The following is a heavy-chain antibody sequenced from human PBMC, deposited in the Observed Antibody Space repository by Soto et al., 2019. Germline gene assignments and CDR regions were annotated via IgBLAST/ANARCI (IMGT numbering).Heavy chain of an antibody. D-gene: IGHD3-22*01. J-gene: IGHJ4*02. CDR2: IYYSGST. CDR3: ARAYYYDSSGYYYLNYFDY. CDR1: GGSISSYY. V-gene: IGHV4-30-4*08. Sequence: SETLSLTCTVSGGSISSYYWSWIRQPPGKGLEWIGYIYYSGSTYYNPSLKSRVTISVDTSKNQFSLKLSSVTAADTAVYYCARAYYYDSSGYYYLNYFDYWGQGTLVTVSS.